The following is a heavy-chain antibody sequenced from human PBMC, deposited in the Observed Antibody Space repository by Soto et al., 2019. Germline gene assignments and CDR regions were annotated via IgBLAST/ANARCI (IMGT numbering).Heavy chain of an antibody. CDR1: GGSVSSNSYS. CDR2: IYSTDKT. Sequence: PSETLSLTCTVSGGSVSSNSYSWGWIRQSPGKGLEWIATIYSTDKTYYNPSLLSRVTISVDTSMNELSLRLSSVTAADTAVYYCARVPPREVHIDYWGQGTLVTVSS. J-gene: IGHJ4*02. CDR3: ARVPPREVHIDY. D-gene: IGHD1-1*01. V-gene: IGHV4-39*01.